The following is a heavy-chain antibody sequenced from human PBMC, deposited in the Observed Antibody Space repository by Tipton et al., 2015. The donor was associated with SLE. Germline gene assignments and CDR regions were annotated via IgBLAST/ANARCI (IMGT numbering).Heavy chain of an antibody. CDR1: GFTFSDYY. V-gene: IGHV3-33*06. D-gene: IGHD5-12*01. CDR3: AKDEGGIVATNNFYW. Sequence: PLRLSCAASGFTFSDYYMSWICQAPGKGLEWVAVIWYDGSNKYYADSVKGRFTISRDNSKNTLYLQMNSLRAEDTAVYYCAKDEGGIVATNNFYWWGQGTLVTVSS. CDR2: IWYDGSNK. J-gene: IGHJ4*02.